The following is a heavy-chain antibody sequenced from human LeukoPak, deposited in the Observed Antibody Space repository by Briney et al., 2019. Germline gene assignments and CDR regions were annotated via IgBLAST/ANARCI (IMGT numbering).Heavy chain of an antibody. J-gene: IGHJ5*02. D-gene: IGHD6-13*01. CDR2: IYYSGST. CDR1: SGSITSYY. V-gene: IGHV4-59*08. CDR3: ARHSSRWSVWFDP. Sequence: SETLSLTCTVSSGSITSYYWSWIRQPPGKGLEWIGYIYYSGSTNYNPSLKSRVTISVDTSKNQFSLKLSSVTAADTAVYYCARHSSRWSVWFDPWGQGTLVTVSS.